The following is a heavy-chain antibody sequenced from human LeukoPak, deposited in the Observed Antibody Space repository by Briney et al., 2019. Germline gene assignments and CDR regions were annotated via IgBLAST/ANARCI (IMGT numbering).Heavy chain of an antibody. V-gene: IGHV4-39*07. J-gene: IGHJ6*02. CDR1: GGSISSSSYY. Sequence: SETLSLTCTVSGGSISSSSYYWGWIRQPPGKGLEWIGSIYYSGSTYYNPSLKSRVTISVDTSKNQFSLKLSSVTAADTAVYYCARASGVVTAILSYGMDVWGQGTTVTVSS. D-gene: IGHD2-21*02. CDR2: IYYSGST. CDR3: ARASGVVTAILSYGMDV.